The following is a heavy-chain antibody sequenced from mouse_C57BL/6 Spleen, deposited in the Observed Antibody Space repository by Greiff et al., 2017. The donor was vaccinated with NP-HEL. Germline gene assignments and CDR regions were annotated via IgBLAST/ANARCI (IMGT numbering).Heavy chain of an antibody. J-gene: IGHJ1*01. D-gene: IGHD1-1*01. CDR3: ARYHYYYGSTHWYFDV. V-gene: IGHV1-18*01. CDR2: INPNNGGT. Sequence: EVQLQQSGPELVKPGASVKIPCKASGYTFTDYNMDWVKQSHGKSLEWIGDINPNNGGTIYNQKFKGKATLTVDKASSTAYMEISSLTSEDTAVYYCARYHYYYGSTHWYFDVWGPRTTVTVSS. CDR1: GYTFTDYN.